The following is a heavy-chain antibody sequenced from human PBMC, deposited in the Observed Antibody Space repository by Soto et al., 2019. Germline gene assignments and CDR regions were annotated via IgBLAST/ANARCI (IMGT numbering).Heavy chain of an antibody. CDR1: GFSFDKYA. Sequence: GGSLRLSCVASGFSFDKYAMIWVRQAPGKGQEWVSGITGSGRSIQYTAPVKGRFTISRDNSKNTVYLQMDYLRAEDTAMYYCAKDDVSGDGLWLVSDWGQGTPVTVSS. J-gene: IGHJ4*02. V-gene: IGHV3-23*01. CDR3: AKDDVSGDGLWLVSD. CDR2: ITGSGRSI. D-gene: IGHD2-21*02.